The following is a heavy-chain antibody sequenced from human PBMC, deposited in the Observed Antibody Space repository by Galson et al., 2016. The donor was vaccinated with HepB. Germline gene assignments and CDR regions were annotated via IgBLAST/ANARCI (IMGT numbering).Heavy chain of an antibody. CDR2: ISDSAGST. J-gene: IGHJ4*02. CDR1: GFIFSNYA. D-gene: IGHD1/OR15-1a*01. Sequence: SLRLSCAASGFIFSNYAMSWVRQAPGNGLGWVSGISDSAGSTYFADSVKGRFTISRDNSKNTLYLQMNSLGVEDTAVYYCAKGTTLQVHFGYFDHWGQGTLFTVSS. CDR3: AKGTTLQVHFGYFDH. V-gene: IGHV3-23*01.